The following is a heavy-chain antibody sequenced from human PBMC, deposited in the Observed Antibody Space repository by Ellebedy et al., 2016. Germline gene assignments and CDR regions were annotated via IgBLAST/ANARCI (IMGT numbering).Heavy chain of an antibody. CDR2: INHSGST. Sequence: SETLSLXXAVYGGSFSGYYWSWIRQPPGKGLEWIGEINHSGSTNYNPSLKSRVTISVDKSKNQFSLKLTSVSAPDTAVYYCARLPAIPTSLAWFDPWGPGTLVIVSS. CDR1: GGSFSGYY. J-gene: IGHJ5*02. D-gene: IGHD2-2*01. CDR3: ARLPAIPTSLAWFDP. V-gene: IGHV4-34*01.